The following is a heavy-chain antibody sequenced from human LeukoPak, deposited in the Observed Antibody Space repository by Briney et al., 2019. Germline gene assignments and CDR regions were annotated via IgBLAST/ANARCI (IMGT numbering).Heavy chain of an antibody. CDR2: ISWNSGSI. CDR1: GFTFDDYA. D-gene: IGHD6-19*01. CDR3: AKGGPVYSSGWEYFDY. Sequence: GRSLRLSCAASGFTFDDYAMHWVRQAPGKGLEWVSGISWNSGSIGYADSVKGRFTISRDNAKNSLYLQMNSLRAEDTALYYCAKGGPVYSSGWEYFDYWGQGTLVTVSS. J-gene: IGHJ4*02. V-gene: IGHV3-9*01.